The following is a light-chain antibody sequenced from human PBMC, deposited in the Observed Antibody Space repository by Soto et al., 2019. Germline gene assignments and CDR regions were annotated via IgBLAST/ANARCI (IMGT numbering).Light chain of an antibody. CDR1: QTVRNN. CDR2: DAS. J-gene: IGKJ4*01. Sequence: EFGVTQSPGTLSLSPGERATLSCRASQTVRNNYLAWYQQKPGQAPRLLIYDASSRATGIPARISGSGSGTEFPLTISSLQSEDFAVYYCQQYNNWPLTFGGGTKVDIK. V-gene: IGKV3-15*01. CDR3: QQYNNWPLT.